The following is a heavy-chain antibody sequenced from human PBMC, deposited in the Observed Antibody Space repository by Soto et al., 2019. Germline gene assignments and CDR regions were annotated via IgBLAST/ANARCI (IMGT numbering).Heavy chain of an antibody. CDR1: GGSFSGYY. V-gene: IGHV4-34*01. Sequence: PSETLSLTCAVYGGSFSGYYWSWIRQPPGKGLEWIGEINHSGSTNYNPSLKSRVTISVDTSKNQFSLKLSSVTAADTAVYYCARARDYYGSGSYYRRSKDNYYYYGMDVWGQGTTVTVSS. CDR3: ARARDYYGSGSYYRRSKDNYYYYGMDV. CDR2: INHSGST. J-gene: IGHJ6*02. D-gene: IGHD3-10*01.